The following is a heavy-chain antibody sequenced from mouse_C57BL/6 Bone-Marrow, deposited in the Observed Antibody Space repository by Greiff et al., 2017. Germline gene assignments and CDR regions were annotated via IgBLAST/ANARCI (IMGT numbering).Heavy chain of an antibody. CDR3: ARSSSGYYYAMDY. CDR2: IYPGAGAT. V-gene: IGHV1-82*01. Sequence: VQRVESGPELVKPGASVKISCKSSGYAFSSSWMNWVKQRPGKGLAWIGRIYPGAGATNYHGKFKGQATLTADNSSSTAYMQLSSLTSEDSAVYFCARSSSGYYYAMDYWGQGTSVTVSS. CDR1: GYAFSSSW. D-gene: IGHD3-2*02. J-gene: IGHJ4*01.